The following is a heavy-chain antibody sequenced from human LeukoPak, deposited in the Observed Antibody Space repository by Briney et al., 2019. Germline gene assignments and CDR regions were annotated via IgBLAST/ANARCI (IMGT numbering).Heavy chain of an antibody. V-gene: IGHV3-33*08. CDR1: GFTYSFSTYG. J-gene: IGHJ4*02. CDR3: ARGRSGYNSYWYYFDY. Sequence: GGSLRLSCAASGFTYSFSTYGMHWVRQAPGKGLEWVALIWYDGSNKFYADSVKGRFTISRDNAGDTLYLQMNSLRAEDTAVHYCARGRSGYNSYWYYFDYWGQGTLVTVSS. D-gene: IGHD6-13*01. CDR2: IWYDGSNK.